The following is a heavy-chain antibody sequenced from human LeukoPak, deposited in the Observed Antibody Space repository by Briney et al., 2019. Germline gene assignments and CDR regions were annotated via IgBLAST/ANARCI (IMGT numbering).Heavy chain of an antibody. D-gene: IGHD2-2*01. CDR2: IYHSGNT. Sequence: PSETLSLTCAVSGGSISSSNWWSWVRQPPGKGLEWIGEIYHSGNTNYNPSLKSRVTILEDKSKNQFSLKLSSVTAADTAVYYCARVTVPAAFRRFDPWGQGTLVTVSS. CDR3: ARVTVPAAFRRFDP. V-gene: IGHV4-4*02. J-gene: IGHJ5*02. CDR1: GGSISSSNW.